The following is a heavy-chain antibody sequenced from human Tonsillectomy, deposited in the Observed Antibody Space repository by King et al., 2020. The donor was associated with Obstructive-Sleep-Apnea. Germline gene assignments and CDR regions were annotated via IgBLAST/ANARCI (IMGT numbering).Heavy chain of an antibody. V-gene: IGHV5-51*01. CDR2: IYPSDSDT. D-gene: IGHD1-26*01. J-gene: IGHJ4*02. Sequence: QLVQSGAEVKKPGESLKISCKVSGYRLTTYWIGWVRQMPGKGLEWMGIIYPSDSDTRYSPSFQGQVTISVDKSISTAYLQWSSLKASDTAMYYCARLFSGRGSYLGFDYWGQGTLVTVSS. CDR3: ARLFSGRGSYLGFDY. CDR1: GYRLTTYW.